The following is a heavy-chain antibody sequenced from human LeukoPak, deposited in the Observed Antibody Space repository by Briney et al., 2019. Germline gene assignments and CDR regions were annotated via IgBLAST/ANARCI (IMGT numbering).Heavy chain of an antibody. D-gene: IGHD3-10*01. V-gene: IGHV4-34*01. Sequence: SETLSLTCAVYGGSFSGYSWNWIRQPPVKGLEWIGEINHSGGTNYNPSLKSRVTISVDTSKNQFSLKLSSVTAADTAVYYCASVTMVRGASVGYWGQGTLVTVSS. CDR1: GGSFSGYS. CDR3: ASVTMVRGASVGY. CDR2: INHSGGT. J-gene: IGHJ4*02.